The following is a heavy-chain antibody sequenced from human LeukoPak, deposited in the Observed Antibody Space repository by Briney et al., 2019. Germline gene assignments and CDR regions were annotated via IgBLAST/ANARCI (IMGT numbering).Heavy chain of an antibody. J-gene: IGHJ4*02. CDR2: IYYSGST. CDR3: ARPGDSSGWYGGSDY. Sequence: SETLSLTCTVSGGSISSSSYYWGWIRRPPGKGLEWIGCIYYSGSTYYNPSLKSRVTISVDTSKNQFSLKLSSVTAADTAVYYCARPGDSSGWYGGSDYWGQGTLVTVSS. D-gene: IGHD6-19*01. CDR1: GGSISSSSYY. V-gene: IGHV4-39*01.